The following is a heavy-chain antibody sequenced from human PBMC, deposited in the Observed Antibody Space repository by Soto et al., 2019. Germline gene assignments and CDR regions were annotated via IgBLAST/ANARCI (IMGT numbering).Heavy chain of an antibody. J-gene: IGHJ4*02. V-gene: IGHV1-69*13. CDR3: AKDRPRRISGYFFDY. Sequence: SVKVSCKASGGTFSSYAISWVRQAPGQGLEWMGGIIPIFGTANYAQKFQGRVTITADESTSTAYMELSSLRAEDTALYYCAKDRPRRISGYFFDYWGQGTPVTVSS. CDR2: IIPIFGTA. CDR1: GGTFSSYA. D-gene: IGHD1-1*01.